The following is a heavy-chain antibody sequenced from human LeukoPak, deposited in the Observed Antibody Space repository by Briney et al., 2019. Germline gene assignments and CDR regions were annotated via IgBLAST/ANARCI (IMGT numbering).Heavy chain of an antibody. CDR2: INPNSGGT. V-gene: IGHV1-2*02. CDR1: GYTFTGYY. J-gene: IGHJ4*02. D-gene: IGHD3-3*01. CDR3: ARVIKDFGVVTPFDY. Sequence: ASVKVSCKASGYTFTGYYMHWVRQAPGQGLEWMGWINPNSGGTNYAQKFQGRVTMTRDTSISTAYMELSRLRSDDTAVYYCARVIKDFGVVTPFDYWGQGTLVTVSS.